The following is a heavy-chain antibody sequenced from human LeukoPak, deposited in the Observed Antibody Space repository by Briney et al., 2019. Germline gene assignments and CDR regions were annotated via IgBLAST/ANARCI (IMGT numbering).Heavy chain of an antibody. D-gene: IGHD3-3*01. CDR1: GGSFSGYY. CDR3: ARGCGTYYDFWSGSSYPFWLGYFDY. Sequence: SETLSLTCAVYGGSFSGYYWSWIRQPPGKGLEWIGEINHSGSTNYNPSLKSRVTISVDTSKNQFSLKLSSVTAADTAVYYCARGCGTYYDFWSGSSYPFWLGYFDYWGQGTLVTVSS. CDR2: INHSGST. V-gene: IGHV4-34*01. J-gene: IGHJ4*02.